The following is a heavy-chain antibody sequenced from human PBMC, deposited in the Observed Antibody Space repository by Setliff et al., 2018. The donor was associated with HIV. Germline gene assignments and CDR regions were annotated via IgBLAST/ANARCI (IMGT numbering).Heavy chain of an antibody. D-gene: IGHD3-16*02. J-gene: IGHJ5*02. Sequence: ASVKVSCKAFEYTFTDYYIHWVRQAPGQGLEWMGRINPNSGVTHYTQKFQGRVSMPRDTSINAVYMELSRLTFGDTAVYYCARSSYQQVDQKWVNWFNPWGQGTLVTVSS. CDR3: ARSSYQQVDQKWVNWFNP. CDR2: INPNSGVT. V-gene: IGHV1-2*06. CDR1: EYTFTDYY.